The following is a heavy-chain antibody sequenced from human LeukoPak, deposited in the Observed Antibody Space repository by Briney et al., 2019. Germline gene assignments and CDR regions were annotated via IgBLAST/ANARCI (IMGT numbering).Heavy chain of an antibody. CDR1: GYSFTSYW. CDR2: IYPGDSDT. J-gene: IGHJ4*02. CDR3: ARMHTAMDVYYFDY. V-gene: IGHV5-51*01. Sequence: GESLKISCKGSGYSFTSYWIGWVRQMPGKGLEWMGIIYPGDSDTRYSPSFQGQVTISADKSISTAYLQWSSLKASDTAMYYCARMHTAMDVYYFDYWGQGTLSPSPQ. D-gene: IGHD5-18*01.